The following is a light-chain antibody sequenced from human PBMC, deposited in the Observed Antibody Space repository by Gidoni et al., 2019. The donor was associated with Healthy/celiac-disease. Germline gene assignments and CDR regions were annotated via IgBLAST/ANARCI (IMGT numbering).Light chain of an antibody. CDR2: DAS. J-gene: IGKJ2*01. CDR1: QSVSSY. Sequence: EIVLTQSPATLSLSPGEIDTLSCRASQSVSSYLAWYQQKPGQAPSLLIYDASNMATGIPARFSCSGSVTDFTLTISCLDPEDFSVYYCQQRSNWPPYTFGQGTKLEIK. V-gene: IGKV3-11*01. CDR3: QQRSNWPPYT.